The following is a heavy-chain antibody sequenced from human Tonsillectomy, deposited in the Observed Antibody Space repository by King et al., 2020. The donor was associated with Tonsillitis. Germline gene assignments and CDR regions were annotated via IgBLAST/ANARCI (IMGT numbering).Heavy chain of an antibody. CDR3: ARGYDAIGGPNWFDP. CDR1: GGTFSSYA. D-gene: IGHD3-16*01. V-gene: IGHV1-69*04. Sequence: QLVQSGAEVKKPGSSVKVSCKASGGTFSSYAISWVRQAPGQGLEWMARIIPILGIANYAQKFQGRVTITADKSTSTAYMELSSLRSEDTAVYYCARGYDAIGGPNWFDPWGQGTLVTVSS. J-gene: IGHJ5*02. CDR2: IIPILGIA.